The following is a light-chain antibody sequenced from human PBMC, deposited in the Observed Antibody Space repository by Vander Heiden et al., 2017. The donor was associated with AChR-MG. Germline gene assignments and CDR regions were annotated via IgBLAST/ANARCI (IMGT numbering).Light chain of an antibody. J-gene: IGLJ3*02. V-gene: IGLV1-44*01. CDR3: AAWDDSLNGSL. Sequence: QSVLTPPPSASGTPGQRVTISCSGCSHNIGSNTVNWYQQLPGTAPKLLIYSNNQRPSGVPDRFSGSKSGNSASLAISGLQSGDEADYYCAAWDDSLNGSLFGGGTKLTVL. CDR2: SNN. CDR1: SHNIGSNT.